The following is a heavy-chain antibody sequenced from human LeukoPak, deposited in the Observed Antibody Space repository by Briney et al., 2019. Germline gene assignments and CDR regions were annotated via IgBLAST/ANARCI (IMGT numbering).Heavy chain of an antibody. J-gene: IGHJ4*02. CDR2: VSGGGGST. Sequence: GGSLRLSCAASGFTFSSYAMSWVRQAPGKGLEWVSTVSGGGGSTYYADSVKGRFTISRDSSKNTLYLQMNSLRAEDTAVYYCAKGREIAAVGNFDYWGQGTLVTVSS. V-gene: IGHV3-23*01. CDR3: AKGREIAAVGNFDY. D-gene: IGHD6-13*01. CDR1: GFTFSSYA.